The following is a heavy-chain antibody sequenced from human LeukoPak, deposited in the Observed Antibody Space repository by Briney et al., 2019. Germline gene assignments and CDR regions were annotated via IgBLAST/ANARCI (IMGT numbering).Heavy chain of an antibody. V-gene: IGHV3-53*04. CDR1: GFTVSSNH. CDR3: ARDQSSGGVDY. Sequence: GGSLRLSCAASGFTVSSNHMNWVRQAPGKGLEWVSVIYSGGSTYYADSVKGRFTISRHNSKNMLYLHMNSLRAEDTAVYYCARDQSSGGVDYWGQGTLVTVSS. D-gene: IGHD3-10*01. CDR2: IYSGGST. J-gene: IGHJ4*02.